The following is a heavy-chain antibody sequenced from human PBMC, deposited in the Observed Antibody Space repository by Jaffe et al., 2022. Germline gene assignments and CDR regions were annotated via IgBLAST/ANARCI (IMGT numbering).Heavy chain of an antibody. CDR2: INPNSGGT. D-gene: IGHD3-16*02. CDR1: GYTFTGYY. J-gene: IGHJ4*02. Sequence: QVQLVQSGAEVKKPGASVKVSCKASGYTFTGYYMHWVRQAPGQGLEWMGRINPNSGGTNYAQKFQGRVTMTRDTSISTAYMELSRLRSDDTAVYYCASNYDYIWGSYCLGNWGQGTLVTVSS. V-gene: IGHV1-2*06. CDR3: ASNYDYIWGSYCLGN.